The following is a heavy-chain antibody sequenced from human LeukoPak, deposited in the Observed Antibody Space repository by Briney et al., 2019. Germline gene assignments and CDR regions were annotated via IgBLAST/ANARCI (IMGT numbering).Heavy chain of an antibody. CDR1: GGSISSYY. CDR2: IYYSGST. V-gene: IGHV4-59*01. CDR3: ASPDPNYYYYHGMDV. J-gene: IGHJ6*02. Sequence: PSETLSLTCSVSGGSISSYYWSWIRQPPGKGLEWIGYIYYSGSTNYNPSLKSLATISVDTSKTQFSLQLSSVNAAHPAVYSCASPDPNYYYYHGMDVWGQGTTVTVSS.